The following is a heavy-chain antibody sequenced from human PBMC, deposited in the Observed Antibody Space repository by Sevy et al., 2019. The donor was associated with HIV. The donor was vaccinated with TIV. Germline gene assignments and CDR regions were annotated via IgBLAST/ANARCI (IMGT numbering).Heavy chain of an antibody. Sequence: GGSLRLSCVASGFSFSSYGTHWVRQAPGKGLEWVAVIWYDGSNKEYADSVKGRFTISRDNSKDTLYLQMNSLRAEDTAVYYCASEKEQLVLWPYYGMDVWGQGTTVTVSS. CDR1: GFSFSSYG. J-gene: IGHJ6*02. V-gene: IGHV3-33*01. D-gene: IGHD6-13*01. CDR3: ASEKEQLVLWPYYGMDV. CDR2: IWYDGSNK.